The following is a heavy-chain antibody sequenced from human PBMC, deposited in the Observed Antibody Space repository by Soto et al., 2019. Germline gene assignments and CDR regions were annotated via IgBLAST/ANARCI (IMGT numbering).Heavy chain of an antibody. CDR3: ARAHSDAFDI. CDR1: GFTFSDYY. CDR2: ISSSGTGI. Sequence: PGGSLRLSCAASGFTFSDYYMTWIRQAPGKGLEWVSYISSSGTGIYYADSMKGRFTISRDNAKKSLYLQMSSLRAEDTAVYYCARAHSDAFDIWGQGTMVTVSS. V-gene: IGHV3-11*01. J-gene: IGHJ3*02.